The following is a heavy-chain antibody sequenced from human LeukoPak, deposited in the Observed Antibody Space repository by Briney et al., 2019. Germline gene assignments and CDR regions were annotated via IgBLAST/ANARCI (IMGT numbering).Heavy chain of an antibody. CDR2: ISRSGSTK. Sequence: GGSLRLSCAASGFTFSDYNMRWIRQAPGKGLEWVSSISRSGSTKYYADSVKGRFTISRDNAKNSLFLQMNSLRAEDTAVYYRARDPLWPRSYWGQGTLVTVSS. D-gene: IGHD3-10*01. CDR3: ARDPLWPRSY. J-gene: IGHJ4*02. CDR1: GFTFSDYN. V-gene: IGHV3-11*01.